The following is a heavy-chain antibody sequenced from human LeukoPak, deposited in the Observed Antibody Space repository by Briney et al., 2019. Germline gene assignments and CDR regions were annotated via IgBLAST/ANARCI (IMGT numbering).Heavy chain of an antibody. D-gene: IGHD2-15*01. J-gene: IGHJ6*02. CDR3: TTDPLAGELGYCSGGSCYLVDLNYYYGMDV. V-gene: IGHV3-15*01. CDR1: GFTFSNAW. Sequence: GGSLRLSCAASGFTFSNAWMSWVRQAPGKGLEWVGRIKSKTGGGTTDYAAPVKGRFTISRDDSKNTLYRQMNSLKTEDTAVYYCTTDPLAGELGYCSGGSCYLVDLNYYYGMDVWGQGTTVTVSS. CDR2: IKSKTGGGTT.